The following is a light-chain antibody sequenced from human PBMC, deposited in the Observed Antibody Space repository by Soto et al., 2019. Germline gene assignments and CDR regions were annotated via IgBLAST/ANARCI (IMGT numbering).Light chain of an antibody. CDR1: QSISSW. J-gene: IGKJ1*01. CDR2: KAS. Sequence: DIQMTQSPSTLSASVGDRVTISCRASQSISSWLAWYQQEPGKAPKLLIYKASSLESGVPSRFSGSGSGTEFTLTISSLQPDYSASYYCQQYNSYPWTFGQGTKVEIK. V-gene: IGKV1-5*03. CDR3: QQYNSYPWT.